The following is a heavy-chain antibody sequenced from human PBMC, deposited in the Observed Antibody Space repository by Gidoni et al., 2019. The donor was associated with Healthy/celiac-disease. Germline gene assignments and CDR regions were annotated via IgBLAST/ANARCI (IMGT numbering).Heavy chain of an antibody. Sequence: GISWVRQAPGQGLEWMGWISAYNGNTNYAQKLQGRVTMTTDTSTSTAYMELRSLRSDDTAVYYCARDGYYYGSGSYAAWGQGTLVTVSS. CDR2: ISAYNGNT. CDR3: ARDGYYYGSGSYAA. J-gene: IGHJ4*02. D-gene: IGHD3-10*01. CDR1: G. V-gene: IGHV1-18*01.